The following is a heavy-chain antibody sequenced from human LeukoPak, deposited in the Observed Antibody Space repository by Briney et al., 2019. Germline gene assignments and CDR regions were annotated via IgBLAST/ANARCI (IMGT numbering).Heavy chain of an antibody. J-gene: IGHJ4*02. V-gene: IGHV3-74*01. Sequence: GESLRLSCAASGFTFSSYWMHWVRQAPGKGLVWVSRVNPQGTGTSYTDSVKGRFTISRDNAKDALHLQMDNLRAEDTAVYYCARARWSSTGWFLGYWGQGTLVTVSS. D-gene: IGHD6-19*01. CDR1: GFTFSSYW. CDR3: ARARWSSTGWFLGY. CDR2: VNPQGTGT.